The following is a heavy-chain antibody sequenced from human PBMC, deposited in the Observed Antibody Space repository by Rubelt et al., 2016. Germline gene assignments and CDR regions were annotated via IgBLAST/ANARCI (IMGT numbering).Heavy chain of an antibody. Sequence: NYAQKFQGRVTITADESTSAVYMELSSLRSEDTAVYYCAREGVGGMTTVTLGGMDVWGQGTTVTVSS. D-gene: IGHD4-11*01. J-gene: IGHJ6*02. V-gene: IGHV1-69*01. CDR3: AREGVGGMTTVTLGGMDV.